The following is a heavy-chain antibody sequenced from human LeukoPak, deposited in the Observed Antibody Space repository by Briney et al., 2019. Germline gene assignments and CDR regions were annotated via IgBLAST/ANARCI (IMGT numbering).Heavy chain of an antibody. J-gene: IGHJ6*03. CDR2: ISSSSSYI. D-gene: IGHD6-13*01. CDR1: GFTFSSYS. CDR3: ARCIAAAGKYYYYYYMDV. Sequence: GGSLRLSCAASGFTFSSYSMNWVRQAPGKGLEWVSSISSSSSYIYYADSVKGRFTISRDNAKNSLYLQMNSLRAEDTAVYYCARCIAAAGKYYYYYYMDVWGKGTTVTVSS. V-gene: IGHV3-21*01.